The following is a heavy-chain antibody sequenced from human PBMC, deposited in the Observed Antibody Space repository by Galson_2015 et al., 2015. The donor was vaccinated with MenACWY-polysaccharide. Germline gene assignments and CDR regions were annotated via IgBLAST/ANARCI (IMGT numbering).Heavy chain of an antibody. V-gene: IGHV3-66*01. D-gene: IGHD1-26*01. Sequence: SLRLSCAASGFTVSGNYMSWVRQAPGKGLEWVSAIYSGGTTYYADSVKGRFTISRDNSKNTLYLQMNSLKAEDMAVYYCARNPGGPFFGCRGPGTLVTGSP. J-gene: IGHJ4*02. CDR3: ARNPGGPFFGC. CDR1: GFTVSGNY. CDR2: IYSGGTT.